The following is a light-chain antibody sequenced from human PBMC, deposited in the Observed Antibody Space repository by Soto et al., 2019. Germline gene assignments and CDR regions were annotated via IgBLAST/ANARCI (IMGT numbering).Light chain of an antibody. J-gene: IGKJ3*01. V-gene: IGKV3D-20*02. CDR1: QSVSSSY. CDR3: QQRSNWPGT. CDR2: GAS. Sequence: IVLTQSPGTLSLSPGERATLSCRASQSVSSSYLAWYQQKPGQAPRLLIYGASSRATGIPDRFSGSGSGTDFTLTISRLEPEDFAVYYCQQRSNWPGTFGPGTKVDI.